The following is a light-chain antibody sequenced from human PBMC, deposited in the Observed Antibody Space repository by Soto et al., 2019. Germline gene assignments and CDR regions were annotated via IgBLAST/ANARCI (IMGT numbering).Light chain of an antibody. CDR2: KAS. J-gene: IGKJ2*01. CDR3: QQYNSYPST. V-gene: IGKV1-5*03. CDR1: QSISTW. Sequence: DIRMTQSPSTLSASVGDRVTITCRASQSISTWLAWYQQKPGKAPKLLIYKASTLQSGVPARFSGSGSGTDFTLTISSLQPDDLASYYCQQYNSYPSTFGQGTKLEI.